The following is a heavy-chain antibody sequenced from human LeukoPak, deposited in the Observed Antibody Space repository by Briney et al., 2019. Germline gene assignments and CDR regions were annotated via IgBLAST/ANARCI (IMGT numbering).Heavy chain of an antibody. CDR3: AGGIVVVPAAIRDKYFDY. Sequence: PSETLSLTCAVYGGSFSGYYWSWIRQPPGKGLEWIGEINHSGSTNYNPSLKSRVTISVDTSKNQFSLKLSSVTAADTAVYYCAGGIVVVPAAIRDKYFDYWGQGTLVTVSS. D-gene: IGHD2-2*02. J-gene: IGHJ4*02. CDR1: GGSFSGYY. CDR2: INHSGST. V-gene: IGHV4-34*01.